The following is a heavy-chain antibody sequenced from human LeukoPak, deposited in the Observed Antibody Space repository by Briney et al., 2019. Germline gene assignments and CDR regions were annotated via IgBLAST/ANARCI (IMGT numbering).Heavy chain of an antibody. Sequence: GGSLRLSCAASGFTFSSYAMSWVRQAPGKGLEWVSAISGSSGPTHYADSVKGRFTISRDNSKNTVYLQMNNLRAEDTAVYYCAKLYCSSTTCYRKFSDYWGQGILVTVSS. CDR1: GFTFSSYA. CDR3: AKLYCSSTTCYRKFSDY. V-gene: IGHV3-23*01. CDR2: ISGSSGPT. J-gene: IGHJ4*02. D-gene: IGHD2-2*01.